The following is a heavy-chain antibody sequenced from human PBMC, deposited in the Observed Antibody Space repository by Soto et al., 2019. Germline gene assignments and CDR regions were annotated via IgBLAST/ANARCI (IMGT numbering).Heavy chain of an antibody. CDR1: GSTFTSYY. CDR3: ARDSIAARSLVFFYEMDA. D-gene: IGHD6-6*01. J-gene: IGHJ6*03. V-gene: IGHV1-46*03. CDR2: INPSGGST. Sequence: AAVMITSKASGSTFTSYYMHWVRQAPGQGLEWMGIINPSGGSTSYAQKFQGRVTMTRDTSTSTVYMELSSLRSEDTAVYYCARDSIAARSLVFFYEMDAWGIET.